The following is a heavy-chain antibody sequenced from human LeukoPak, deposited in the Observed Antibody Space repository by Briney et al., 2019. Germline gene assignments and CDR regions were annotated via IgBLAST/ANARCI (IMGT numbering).Heavy chain of an antibody. CDR1: GYTFTSYG. Sequence: ASVKVSCKASGYTFTSYGISWVRQAPGQGLEWMGWISAYNGNTNYAQKLQGRVTMTTDTSPSTAYMELRSLRSDDTAVYYCARDAYYDFWSGYYYYYGMDVWGQGTTVTVSS. V-gene: IGHV1-18*01. CDR2: ISAYNGNT. J-gene: IGHJ6*02. D-gene: IGHD3-3*01. CDR3: ARDAYYDFWSGYYYYYGMDV.